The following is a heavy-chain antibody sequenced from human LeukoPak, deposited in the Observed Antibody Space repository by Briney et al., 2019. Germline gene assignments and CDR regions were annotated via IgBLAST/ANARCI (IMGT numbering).Heavy chain of an antibody. Sequence: GGSLRLSCAASGFTVEIHYMSWVRQSPVKGLEWISVLYAGGMTSYADSVKGRFTISRDNAKNSLYLQMNSLRAEDTAVYYCARAPGYSYAFDYWGQGTLVTVSS. D-gene: IGHD5-18*01. CDR1: GFTVEIHY. CDR2: LYAGGMT. CDR3: ARAPGYSYAFDY. V-gene: IGHV3-66*01. J-gene: IGHJ4*02.